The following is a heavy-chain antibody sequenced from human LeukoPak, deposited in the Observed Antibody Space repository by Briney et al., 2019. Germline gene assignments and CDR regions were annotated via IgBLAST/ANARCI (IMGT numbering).Heavy chain of an antibody. V-gene: IGHV4-4*07. CDR1: GGSIGTYY. CDR3: ARVGPSWGLL. J-gene: IGHJ4*02. D-gene: IGHD7-27*01. CDR2: IYTTGSA. Sequence: SETLSLTCTVSGGSIGTYYWSWIRQPAGKGLEWIGRIYTTGSANYNPSLKSRVTMSLDTSKNQFSLKLSSVTAADTAVYYCARVGPSWGLLWGQGALVTVSS.